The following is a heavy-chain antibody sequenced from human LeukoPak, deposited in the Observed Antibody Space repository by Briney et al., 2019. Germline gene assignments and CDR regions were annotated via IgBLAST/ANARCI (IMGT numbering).Heavy chain of an antibody. V-gene: IGHV4-61*08. CDR1: GGSISSGGYY. CDR2: IYYSGGT. J-gene: IGHJ4*02. CDR3: AMGGLQFRSPFDY. D-gene: IGHD5-24*01. Sequence: SETLSLTCTVSGGSISSGGYYWSWIRQHPGKGLEWIGYIYYSGGTNYNPSLKSRVTISVDTSKNQFSLKLSSVTAADTAVYYCAMGGLQFRSPFDYWGQGTLVTVSS.